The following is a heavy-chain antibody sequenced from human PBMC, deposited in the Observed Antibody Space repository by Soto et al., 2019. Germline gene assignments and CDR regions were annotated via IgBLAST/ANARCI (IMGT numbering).Heavy chain of an antibody. J-gene: IGHJ4*02. Sequence: GWSLRLSCAASGFTFDDYAMHWVRQAPGKGLEWVSGISWNSGSIGYADSVKGRFTISRDNAKNSLYLQMNSLRAEDTALYYCAINDFWSGRDYWGQGTLVTASS. CDR2: ISWNSGSI. D-gene: IGHD3-3*01. V-gene: IGHV3-9*01. CDR1: GFTFDDYA. CDR3: AINDFWSGRDY.